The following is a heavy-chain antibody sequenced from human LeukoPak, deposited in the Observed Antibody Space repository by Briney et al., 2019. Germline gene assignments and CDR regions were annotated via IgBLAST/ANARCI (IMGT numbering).Heavy chain of an antibody. V-gene: IGHV3-23*01. D-gene: IGHD2-2*01. CDR3: ARVIVVVPAAGTFDY. CDR2: ISGSGGST. Sequence: GALRLSCAASGFTFSSYAMSWVRQAPGKGLEWVSAISGSGGSTYYADSVKGRFTISRDNSKNTLYLQMNSLRAEDTAVYYCARVIVVVPAAGTFDYWGQGTLVTVSS. CDR1: GFTFSSYA. J-gene: IGHJ4*02.